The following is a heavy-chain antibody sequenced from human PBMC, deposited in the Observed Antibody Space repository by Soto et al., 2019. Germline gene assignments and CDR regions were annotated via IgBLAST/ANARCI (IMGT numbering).Heavy chain of an antibody. J-gene: IGHJ4*02. CDR3: ARQPGGYSYVDY. CDR1: GFTFSSYA. V-gene: IGHV3-30-3*01. D-gene: IGHD5-18*01. CDR2: ISYDGSNK. Sequence: QVQLVESGGGVVQPGRSLRLSCAASGFTFSSYAMHSVRQAPGKGLEWVAVISYDGSNKYYADSVKGRFTISRDNSKNTLYLQMNSLRAEDTAVYYCARQPGGYSYVDYWGQGTLVTVSS.